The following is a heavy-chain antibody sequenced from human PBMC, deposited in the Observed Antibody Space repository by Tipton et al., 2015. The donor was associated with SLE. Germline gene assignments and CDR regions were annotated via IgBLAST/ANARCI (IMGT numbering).Heavy chain of an antibody. V-gene: IGHV4-61*02. D-gene: IGHD3-22*01. CDR3: ARDEYRYDGTGYHLLGHFDY. J-gene: IGHJ4*02. CDR2: IYTSGST. CDR1: GGSISSGYYY. Sequence: TLSLTCTVSGGSISSGYYYWSWIRQPAGKGLEWIGRIYTSGSTIYNPSLKSRLTISVDTSKNQFSLKLSSVTAADTAVYYCARDEYRYDGTGYHLLGHFDYWGQGTLVTVSS.